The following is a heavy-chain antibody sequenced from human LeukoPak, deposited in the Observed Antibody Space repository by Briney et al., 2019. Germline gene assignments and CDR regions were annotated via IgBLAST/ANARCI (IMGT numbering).Heavy chain of an antibody. V-gene: IGHV1-24*01. Sequence: ASVKVSCKVSGYTLTELSMHWVRQAPGKGLEWMGGFDPEDGETIYAQKFQGRVTMTKDTSTDTAYMELSSLRSEDTAVYYCATNPGDSSGYYDAAFDIWGQGTMVTVSS. CDR3: ATNPGDSSGYYDAAFDI. CDR1: GYTLTELS. J-gene: IGHJ3*02. D-gene: IGHD3-22*01. CDR2: FDPEDGET.